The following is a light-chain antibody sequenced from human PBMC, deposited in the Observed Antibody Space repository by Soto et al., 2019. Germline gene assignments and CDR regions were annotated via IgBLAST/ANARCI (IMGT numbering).Light chain of an antibody. V-gene: IGLV2-14*01. CDR3: QSYDSSLSGYV. CDR1: SSDVGLYDY. CDR2: AVS. J-gene: IGLJ1*01. Sequence: QSVLTQPASVSGSPGQSITISCTGTSSDVGLYDYVSWYQQHPGKAPQLMIYAVSNRPSGVSNRFSASKSGNTASLAITGLQAEDEADYYCQSYDSSLSGYVFGTGTKVTVL.